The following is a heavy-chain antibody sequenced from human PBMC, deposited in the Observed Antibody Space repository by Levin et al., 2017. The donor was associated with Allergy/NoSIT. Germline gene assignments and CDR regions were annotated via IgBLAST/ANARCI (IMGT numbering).Heavy chain of an antibody. D-gene: IGHD2-15*01. J-gene: IGHJ6*02. V-gene: IGHV3-11*01. Sequence: PGGSLRLSCAASGFTFSDYYMSWIRQAPGKGLEWVSYISSSGSTIYYADSVKGRFTISRDNAKNSLYLQMNSLRAEDTAVYYCARDSMVAATRRSYYYGMDGWGQGTTVTVSS. CDR2: ISSSGSTI. CDR1: GFTFSDYY. CDR3: ARDSMVAATRRSYYYGMDG.